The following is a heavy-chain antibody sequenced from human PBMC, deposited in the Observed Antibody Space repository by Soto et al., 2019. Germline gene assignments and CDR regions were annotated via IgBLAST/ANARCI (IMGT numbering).Heavy chain of an antibody. CDR3: ASGHYDFWSGYYFDY. D-gene: IGHD3-3*01. Sequence: GESLKISCKGSGYSFTSYWIGWVRQMPGKGLEWMGIIYPGDSDTRYSPSFQGQVTISADKSIGTAYLQWSSLKASDTAMYYCASGHYDFWSGYYFDYWGQGTLVTVSS. V-gene: IGHV5-51*01. CDR1: GYSFTSYW. CDR2: IYPGDSDT. J-gene: IGHJ4*02.